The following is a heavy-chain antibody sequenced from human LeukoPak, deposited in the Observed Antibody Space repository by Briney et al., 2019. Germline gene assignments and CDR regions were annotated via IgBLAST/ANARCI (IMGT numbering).Heavy chain of an antibody. J-gene: IGHJ4*02. D-gene: IGHD6-13*01. CDR3: ANCVSWCDY. Sequence: GGSLRLSCAASGFTFSDYYMSWIRQAPGKGLEWLSYIGNSGSTIYYADSVKGRFTISRDNSKNTLYLQMNSLRAEDTAVYYCANCVSWCDYWGQGTLVTVSS. CDR1: GFTFSDYY. CDR2: IGNSGSTI. V-gene: IGHV3-11*01.